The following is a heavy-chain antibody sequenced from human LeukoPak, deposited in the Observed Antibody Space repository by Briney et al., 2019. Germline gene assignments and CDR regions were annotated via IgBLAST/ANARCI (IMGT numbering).Heavy chain of an antibody. Sequence: AETLSLTCTVSGGSISSYYWSWIRHPAGEGLECIGRIYTSGRTNYNPSLKSRVTMSVDTSKNQFSLKLSSVTAADTAVYYCARVYGGWYQLLKEPYYYYYMDVWGKGTTVTVSS. D-gene: IGHD2-2*01. V-gene: IGHV4-4*07. CDR2: IYTSGRT. CDR3: ARVYGGWYQLLKEPYYYYYMDV. CDR1: GGSISSYY. J-gene: IGHJ6*03.